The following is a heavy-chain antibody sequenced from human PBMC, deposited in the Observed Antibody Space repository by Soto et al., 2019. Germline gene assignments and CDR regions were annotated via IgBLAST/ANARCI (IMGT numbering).Heavy chain of an antibody. J-gene: IGHJ4*02. V-gene: IGHV3-33*01. CDR3: ARDLNYYDSSGYYGPFDY. CDR1: GFTFSSYG. Sequence: VGSLRLSCAASGFTFSSYGMHWVRQAPGKGLEWVAVIWYDGSNKYYADSVKGRFTISRDNSKNTLYLQMNSLRAEDTAVYYCARDLNYYDSSGYYGPFDYWGQGTLVTVSS. CDR2: IWYDGSNK. D-gene: IGHD3-22*01.